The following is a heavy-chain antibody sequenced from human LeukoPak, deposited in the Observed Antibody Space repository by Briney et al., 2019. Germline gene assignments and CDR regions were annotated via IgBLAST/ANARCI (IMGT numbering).Heavy chain of an antibody. D-gene: IGHD3-10*01. CDR2: ISSSGSTI. CDR3: ASEKGYYGSGSYADY. Sequence: QPGGSLRFSCAASGFTFSSYEMNGVRQAPGKGREGVSYISSSGSTIYYADSVKGRFTISRDNAKNSLYLQMNSLRAEDTAVYYCASEKGYYGSGSYADYWGQGTLVTVSS. CDR1: GFTFSSYE. J-gene: IGHJ4*02. V-gene: IGHV3-48*03.